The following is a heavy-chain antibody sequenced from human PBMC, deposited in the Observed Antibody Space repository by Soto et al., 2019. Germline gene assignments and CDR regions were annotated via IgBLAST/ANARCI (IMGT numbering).Heavy chain of an antibody. CDR3: ASTPYGDHRPFDY. V-gene: IGHV4-34*01. Sequence: SETLSLTCAVYGGSFSGYYWSWIRQPPGKGLEWIGEINHSGSTNYNPSLKSRVTISVDTSKNQFSLKLSSVTAADTAVYYCASTPYGDHRPFDYWGQGTLVPVSS. CDR1: GGSFSGYY. D-gene: IGHD4-17*01. CDR2: INHSGST. J-gene: IGHJ4*02.